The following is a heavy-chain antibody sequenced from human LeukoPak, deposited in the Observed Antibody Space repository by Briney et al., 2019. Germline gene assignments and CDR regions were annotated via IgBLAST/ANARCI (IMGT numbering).Heavy chain of an antibody. J-gene: IGHJ4*02. D-gene: IGHD3-22*01. CDR3: ARDSGYYGWYFDY. CDR1: GFTFSSYW. CDR2: INSDGSNT. Sequence: GGSLRLSCAASGFTFSSYWMHWVRQAPGKGLVWVSRINSDGSNTGYADSVKGRFTISRDNAKNTLYLQMNSLRAEDTAVYYCARDSGYYGWYFDYWGQGTLVTVSS. V-gene: IGHV3-74*01.